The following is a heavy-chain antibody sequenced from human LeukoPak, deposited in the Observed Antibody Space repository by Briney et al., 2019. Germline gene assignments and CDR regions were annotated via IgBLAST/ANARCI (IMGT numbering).Heavy chain of an antibody. CDR3: ARDNSIHERGWWFDP. CDR1: GYSFTSHY. J-gene: IGHJ5*02. V-gene: IGHV1-46*01. D-gene: IGHD4-23*01. CDR2: INPRGTST. Sequence: ASVKVSCKASGYSFTSHYMHWVRQAPGQGLEGMGLINPRGTSTIYAEKFQGRIIMTRDMSTTTDYMELSSLKSDDTAVYYCARDNSIHERGWWFDPRGQGTLVTVSS.